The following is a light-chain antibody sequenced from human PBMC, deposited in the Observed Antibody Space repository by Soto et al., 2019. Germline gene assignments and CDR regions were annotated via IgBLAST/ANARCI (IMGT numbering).Light chain of an antibody. V-gene: IGKV3D-20*02. CDR1: QTVRNNY. Sequence: EFVLTQSPGTLSLSPGERATLSCRASQTVRNNYLAWYQQKPGQAPRLLIYDASSRATGIPDRFSGGGSGTDFTLTISRLEPEDFAVYYCQQRSNWPPWTFGPGTKV. CDR3: QQRSNWPPWT. CDR2: DAS. J-gene: IGKJ3*01.